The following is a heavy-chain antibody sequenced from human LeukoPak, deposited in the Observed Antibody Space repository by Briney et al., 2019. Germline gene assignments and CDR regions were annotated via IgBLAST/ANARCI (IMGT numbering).Heavy chain of an antibody. CDR1: GFTFSSYG. V-gene: IGHV3-33*01. CDR3: ARDRPYYDILTGYPNWFDP. Sequence: PGRSLRLSCAASGFTFSSYGMHWVRQAPGKGLEWVAVIWYDGSNKYHADSVKGRFTISRDNSKNTLYLQMNSLRAEDTAVYYCARDRPYYDILTGYPNWFDPWGQGTLVTVSS. CDR2: IWYDGSNK. D-gene: IGHD3-9*01. J-gene: IGHJ5*02.